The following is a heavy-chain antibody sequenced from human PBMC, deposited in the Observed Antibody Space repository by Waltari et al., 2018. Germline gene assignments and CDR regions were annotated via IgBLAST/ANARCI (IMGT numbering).Heavy chain of an antibody. Sequence: QVQLQESGPGLVKPSETLSLTCTVSGGSISSYYWSWIRLPGGKGLEWIGRIYTSGSTNYNPSLKSRVTMSVDTSKNQFSLKLSSVTAADTAVYYCARDLGGSYSDYYYYMDVWGKGTTVTVSS. CDR3: ARDLGGSYSDYYYYMDV. D-gene: IGHD1-26*01. J-gene: IGHJ6*03. CDR2: IYTSGST. V-gene: IGHV4-4*07. CDR1: GGSISSYY.